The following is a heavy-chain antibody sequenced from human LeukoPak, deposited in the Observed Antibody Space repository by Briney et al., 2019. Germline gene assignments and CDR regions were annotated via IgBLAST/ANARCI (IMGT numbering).Heavy chain of an antibody. Sequence: GGSLRLSCAASGFTFSNAWMHWVRQAPGKGLVWVSRINSDGSSTSYADSVKGRFTISRDNAKNTLYLQMNSLRAEDTAVYYCARDLYGTYYYDSSGYYYVKLGHGNWFDPWGQGTLVTVSS. CDR3: ARDLYGTYYYDSSGYYYVKLGHGNWFDP. V-gene: IGHV3-74*01. J-gene: IGHJ5*02. D-gene: IGHD3-22*01. CDR1: GFTFSNAW. CDR2: INSDGSST.